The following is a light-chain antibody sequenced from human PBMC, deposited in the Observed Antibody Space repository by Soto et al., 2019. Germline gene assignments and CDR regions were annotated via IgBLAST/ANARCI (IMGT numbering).Light chain of an antibody. CDR3: QQYNTDPLT. J-gene: IGKJ4*01. CDR2: KAS. CDR1: QSISTW. V-gene: IGKV1-5*03. Sequence: DIQMTQSPSTLSASVGDRVTITCRASQSISTWLAWYQQKPGKAPKLLIYKASSLEGGVPSRFSGGGSGTEFNITISSLQPDDFATYYCQQYNTDPLTFGGGTAVDIE.